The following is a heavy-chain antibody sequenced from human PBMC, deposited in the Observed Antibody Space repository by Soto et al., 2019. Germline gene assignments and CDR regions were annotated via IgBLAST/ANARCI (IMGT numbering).Heavy chain of an antibody. CDR3: ATGVTWSGGRNWFDP. Sequence: GASVKVSCKVSGYTLTELSMHWVRQAPGKGLEWMGGFDPEDGETIYAQKFQGRVTMTEDTSTDTAYMELSSLRSEDTAVYYCATGVTWSGGRNWFDPGGQGTLVTVS. J-gene: IGHJ5*02. CDR1: GYTLTELS. V-gene: IGHV1-24*01. D-gene: IGHD3-3*01. CDR2: FDPEDGET.